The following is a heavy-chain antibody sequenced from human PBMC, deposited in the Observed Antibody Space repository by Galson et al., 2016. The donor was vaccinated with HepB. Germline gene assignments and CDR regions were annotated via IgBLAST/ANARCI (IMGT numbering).Heavy chain of an antibody. CDR1: GFIFSDNY. D-gene: IGHD3-16*01. CDR2: SGSIGSPI. V-gene: IGHV3-11*01. Sequence: SLRLSCAASGFIFSDNYMTWIRQAPGKGLEWISYSGSIGSPIYYADSVKGRFTISRDYAKSSLYLQMNSLRADDTAVYYCARGASPGFIDYWGRGTLVTVSS. J-gene: IGHJ4*02. CDR3: ARGASPGFIDY.